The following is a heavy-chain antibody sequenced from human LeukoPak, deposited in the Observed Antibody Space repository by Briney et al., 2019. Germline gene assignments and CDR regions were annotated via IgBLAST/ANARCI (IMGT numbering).Heavy chain of an antibody. CDR3: ARVSIGWYSFDY. D-gene: IGHD6-19*01. CDR1: GFTFSSYW. J-gene: IGHJ4*02. V-gene: IGHV3-74*01. CDR2: INPDGTTT. Sequence: GGSLRLSCAASGFTFSSYWMHWVRHAPGKGLVWVSRINPDGTTTSYADSVKGRFTISRDNAKDTVYLQMNSLRAEDTAVYYCARVSIGWYSFDYWGQGTLVTVSS.